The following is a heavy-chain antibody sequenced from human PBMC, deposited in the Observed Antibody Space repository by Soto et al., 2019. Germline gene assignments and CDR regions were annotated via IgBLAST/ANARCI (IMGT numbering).Heavy chain of an antibody. V-gene: IGHV4-39*01. CDR2: IYYSGST. D-gene: IGHD2-2*01. J-gene: IGHJ1*01. CDR3: ASSSSGLRGPPGSYAFRFEARFQ. CDR1: GGTISSSSYY. Sequence: SENLSLTCPFSGGTISSSSYYWGWIRQPPGKGLEWIGSIYYSGSTYYNPSLKSRVTISVDTSKNQFSLKLSSVTAADTAVYYCASSSSGLRGPPGSYAFRFEARFQ.